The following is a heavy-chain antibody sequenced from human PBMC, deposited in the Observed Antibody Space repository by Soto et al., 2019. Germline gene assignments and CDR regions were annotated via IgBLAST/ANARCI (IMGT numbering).Heavy chain of an antibody. J-gene: IGHJ5*02. CDR1: GFTFSTYW. V-gene: IGHV3-74*01. CDR2: INSDASHT. Sequence: PGGSLRLSCAASGFTFSTYWMHWIRQVPGKGLEWVSRINSDASHTYYADSVKGRFTISRDNAKNTLHLEMSSLRADDTATFYCAKAPARQWLVSFWFDLWGQGTPVTVSS. D-gene: IGHD6-19*01. CDR3: AKAPARQWLVSFWFDL.